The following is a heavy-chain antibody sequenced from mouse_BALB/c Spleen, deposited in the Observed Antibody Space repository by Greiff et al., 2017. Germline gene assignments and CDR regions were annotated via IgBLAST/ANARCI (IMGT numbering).Heavy chain of an antibody. D-gene: IGHD1-1*01. CDR2: ISSGSSTI. CDR1: GFTFSSFG. J-gene: IGHJ3*01. Sequence: DVHLVESGGGLVQPGGSRKLSCAASGFTFSSFGMHWVRQAPEKGLEWVAYISSGSSTIYYADTVKGRFTISRDNPKNTLFLQMTSLRSEDTAMYYCALGSSWFAYWGQGTLVTVSA. V-gene: IGHV5-17*02. CDR3: ALGSSWFAY.